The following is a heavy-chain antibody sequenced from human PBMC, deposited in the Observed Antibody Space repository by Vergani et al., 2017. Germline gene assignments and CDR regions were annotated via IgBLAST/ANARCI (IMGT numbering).Heavy chain of an antibody. J-gene: IGHJ4*02. Sequence: QVQLVESGGGVVQPGRSLRLSGAASGFTFSSYGMHGVRQAPGKGLEWGAVISYDGSNKFYADSVKGRFTISRDNSKNTLYLQMNSLRAEDTAVYYCAKASGADDSSGYYDYWGQGTLVTVSS. CDR1: GFTFSSYG. CDR2: ISYDGSNK. V-gene: IGHV3-30*18. D-gene: IGHD3-22*01. CDR3: AKASGADDSSGYYDY.